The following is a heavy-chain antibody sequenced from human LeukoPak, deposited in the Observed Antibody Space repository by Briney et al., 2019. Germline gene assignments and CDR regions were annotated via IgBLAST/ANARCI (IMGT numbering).Heavy chain of an antibody. V-gene: IGHV3-15*07. CDR1: GFTFSTYA. CDR3: IPPLPYSAQ. D-gene: IGHD2-21*01. Sequence: GGSLRLSCAASGFTFSTYAMNWVRQAPGKGLEWVGRIKPKTDGETTEYAAPVKDRFSISRDDSKSMMDLQMNSLKTEDTAVYYLIPPLPYSAQGGQGTLVTVSS. J-gene: IGHJ4*02. CDR2: IKPKTDGETT.